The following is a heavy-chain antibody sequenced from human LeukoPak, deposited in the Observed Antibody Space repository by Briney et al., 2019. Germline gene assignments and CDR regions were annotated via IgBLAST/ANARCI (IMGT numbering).Heavy chain of an antibody. CDR1: GGSISSYY. CDR3: ARVLEYCSSTSCYIWYAFDI. V-gene: IGHV4-59*01. CDR2: IYYSGST. Sequence: TSETLSLTCTVSGGSISSYYWSWIRQPPGKGLEWIGYIYYSGSTNYNPSLKSRVTISVDTSKNQFSLKLSSVTAADTAVYYCARVLEYCSSTSCYIWYAFDIWGQGAMVTVSS. D-gene: IGHD2-2*02. J-gene: IGHJ3*02.